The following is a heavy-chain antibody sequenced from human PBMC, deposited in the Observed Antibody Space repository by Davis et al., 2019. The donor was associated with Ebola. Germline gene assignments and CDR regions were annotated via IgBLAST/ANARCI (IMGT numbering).Heavy chain of an antibody. CDR3: ARERTSCGGDCLDS. Sequence: GESLKISCAASGFIFSSYEMTWVRQAPGGGLEWISYIGPSGTDIAYADSVRGRFTISRDNAKNSLFLQMNSLRAEDTALYYCARERTSCGGDCLDSWGQGTLVTVSS. J-gene: IGHJ4*02. V-gene: IGHV3-48*03. CDR2: IGPSGTDI. D-gene: IGHD2-21*01. CDR1: GFIFSSYE.